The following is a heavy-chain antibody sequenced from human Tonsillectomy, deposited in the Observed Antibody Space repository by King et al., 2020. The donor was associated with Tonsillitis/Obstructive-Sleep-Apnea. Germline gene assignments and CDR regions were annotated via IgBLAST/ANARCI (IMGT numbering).Heavy chain of an antibody. Sequence: QLQESGPGLVKPSETLSLTCTVSGGSISSSSYYWGWIRQPPGKGLEWIGSIYYSGSTYYNPSLKSRVTISVDTSKNQFSLKLSSVTAADTAVYYCAGGGPSRVYYDFWRGYYTGWFDPWGQGTLVTVSS. V-gene: IGHV4-39*01. D-gene: IGHD3-3*01. J-gene: IGHJ5*02. CDR3: AGGGPSRVYYDFWRGYYTGWFDP. CDR2: IYYSGST. CDR1: GGSISSSSYY.